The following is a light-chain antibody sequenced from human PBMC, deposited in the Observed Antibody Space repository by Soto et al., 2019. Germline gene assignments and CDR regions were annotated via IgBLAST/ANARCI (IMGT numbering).Light chain of an antibody. CDR3: METLQTPPYT. J-gene: IGKJ2*01. Sequence: IVMTQSPLSLPVTPGEPASISCRSSQSLLHTNGYNYLDWYLQKPGQSPQLLIYLGSHRSSGVPDRFSGSGSGTHFTLKISRVEAEVVGVYYCMETLQTPPYTFGQGTKLEIK. V-gene: IGKV2-28*01. CDR1: QSLLHTNGYNY. CDR2: LGS.